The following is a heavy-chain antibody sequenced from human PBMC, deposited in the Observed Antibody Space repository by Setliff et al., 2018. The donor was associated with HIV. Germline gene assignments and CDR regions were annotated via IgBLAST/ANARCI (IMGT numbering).Heavy chain of an antibody. Sequence: GSQRLSCAASGLTDTYNYMSWVRQAPGKGLEWVSVIYAGGSTYYADSVKGRFTISRDNSKNMLYLQMDSLRAEDTAVYYCARGRNRNYVVYGMDVWGQGTTVTVSS. J-gene: IGHJ6*02. CDR3: ARGRNRNYVVYGMDV. CDR2: IYAGGST. V-gene: IGHV3-53*01. D-gene: IGHD1-7*01. CDR1: GLTDTYNY.